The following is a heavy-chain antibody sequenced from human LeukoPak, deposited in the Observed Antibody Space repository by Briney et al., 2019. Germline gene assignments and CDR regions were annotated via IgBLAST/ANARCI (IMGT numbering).Heavy chain of an antibody. CDR1: GGSISSSSYY. D-gene: IGHD3-22*01. CDR3: ARLELIDSSGYSDY. Sequence: PSETLSLTCTVYGGSISSSSYYWGWIRQPPGKGLEWIGSIYYSGSTYYNPSLKSRVTISVDTSKNQFSLKLSSVTAADTAGDYCARLELIDSSGYSDYWGQGTLVTVSS. V-gene: IGHV4-39*01. J-gene: IGHJ4*02. CDR2: IYYSGST.